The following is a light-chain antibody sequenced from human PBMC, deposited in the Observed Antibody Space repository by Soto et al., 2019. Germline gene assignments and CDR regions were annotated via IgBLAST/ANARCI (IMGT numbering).Light chain of an antibody. CDR1: QTINNY. J-gene: IGKJ2*01. Sequence: DIQMTQSPSSLSASVGDRVTITCRTSQTINNYLNWYRQKPGKVPEVLIYGASSLQRGVSSRFTGSASRTYFTLTINSLQPEDFATYYCQQVYDFPHTFGQGTKVEV. CDR2: GAS. CDR3: QQVYDFPHT. V-gene: IGKV1-39*01.